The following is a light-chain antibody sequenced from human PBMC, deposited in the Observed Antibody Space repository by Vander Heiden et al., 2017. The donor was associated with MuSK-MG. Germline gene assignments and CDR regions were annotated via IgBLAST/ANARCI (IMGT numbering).Light chain of an antibody. CDR1: QNLLYSSNNKNY. Sequence: DFVMTQSPDSLAVSLGERATINCKSSQNLLYSSNNKNYLAWFQQIPGQPPKLLIYWASTRESGVPDRFSGSGSGTDFTLTISSLQAEDVAVYYCQQDDSIPYTFGQGTKLEIK. CDR2: WAS. CDR3: QQDDSIPYT. V-gene: IGKV4-1*01. J-gene: IGKJ2*01.